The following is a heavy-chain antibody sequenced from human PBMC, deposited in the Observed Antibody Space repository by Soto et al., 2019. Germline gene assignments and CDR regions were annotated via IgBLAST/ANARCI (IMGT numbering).Heavy chain of an antibody. CDR2: ISSSSSTI. CDR1: XLTFTSYS. Sequence: GSLRLSCAASXLTFTSYSMNWVRQAPGKGLERVSFISSSSSTIYYADSVKGRFTISRDNAKNSLYLQMNSLRDEDTAAYYCARDRGYTYGFDFWGQGALVTVSS. V-gene: IGHV3-48*02. J-gene: IGHJ4*02. CDR3: ARDRGYTYGFDF. D-gene: IGHD5-18*01.